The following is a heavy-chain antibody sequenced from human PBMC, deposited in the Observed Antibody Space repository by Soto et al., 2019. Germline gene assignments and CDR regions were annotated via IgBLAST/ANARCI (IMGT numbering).Heavy chain of an antibody. J-gene: IGHJ3*02. Sequence: QVQLVESGGGVVQPGGSRRLSCEASRFSFRDYGMHWVRQAPGKGLEWVALIRDDGSATYYSDSVKGRFAISRDNSKNTLYLQMNRLRAEDTAVYYCATSTLTDAFDIWGQGTMVSVSS. CDR2: IRDDGSAT. CDR3: ATSTLTDAFDI. CDR1: RFSFRDYG. D-gene: IGHD2-15*01. V-gene: IGHV3-30*02.